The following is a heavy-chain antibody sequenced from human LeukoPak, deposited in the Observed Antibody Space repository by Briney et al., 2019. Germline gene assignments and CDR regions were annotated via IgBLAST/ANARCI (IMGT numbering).Heavy chain of an antibody. V-gene: IGHV3-23*01. CDR1: GFPFSSYA. CDR2: FSSSGAST. D-gene: IGHD6-25*01. CDR3: AKSLDRHSSGDNFDY. Sequence: PGGSLRLSCAASGFPFSSYAMSWVRQAPGKGLEWVSLFSSSGASTYYADSVKGRFTISRDNSKHTLYLQMNGLRAEDTAVYFCAKSLDRHSSGDNFDYWGQGTLVTVSS. J-gene: IGHJ4*02.